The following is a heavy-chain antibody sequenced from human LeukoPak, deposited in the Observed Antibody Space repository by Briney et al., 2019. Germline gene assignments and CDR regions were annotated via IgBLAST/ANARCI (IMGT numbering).Heavy chain of an antibody. Sequence: PSETLSLTCTVSGGSISSYYWSWIRQPPGKGLEWIGYIYYSGSTNYNPSLKSRVTISVDTSKNQFSLKLSSVTAADTAVYYCAREDYDFWSGSNCFDPWGQGTLVTVSS. V-gene: IGHV4-59*01. J-gene: IGHJ5*02. CDR1: GGSISSYY. D-gene: IGHD3-3*01. CDR3: AREDYDFWSGSNCFDP. CDR2: IYYSGST.